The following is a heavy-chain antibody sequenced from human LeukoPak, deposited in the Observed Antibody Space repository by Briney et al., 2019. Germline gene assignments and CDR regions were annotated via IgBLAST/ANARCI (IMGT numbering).Heavy chain of an antibody. Sequence: GGSLRLSCVTSGFTFRTYGVHWVRQAPGKGLEWVAFIGYDGSHQYYADSVKGRFTISRDNSKNMLFLQVNSLRPEDTAVYFCAKDLSQYDSSGYRYFDYWGQGSLVTVSS. CDR2: IGYDGSHQ. V-gene: IGHV3-30*02. D-gene: IGHD3-22*01. J-gene: IGHJ4*02. CDR3: AKDLSQYDSSGYRYFDY. CDR1: GFTFRTYG.